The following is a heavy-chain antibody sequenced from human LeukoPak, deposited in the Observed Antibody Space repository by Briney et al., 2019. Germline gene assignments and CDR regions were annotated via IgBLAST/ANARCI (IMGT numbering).Heavy chain of an antibody. V-gene: IGHV3-30*04. CDR1: GFTFSSYA. J-gene: IGHJ5*02. CDR3: ARERRSYGVVVAATGLDP. CDR2: ISYDGSNK. Sequence: GGSLRLSCAASGFTFSSYAMHWARQAPGKGLEWVAVISYDGSNKYYADSVKGRFTISRDNSKNTLYLQMNSLRAEDTAVYYCARERRSYGVVVAATGLDPWGQGTLVTVSS. D-gene: IGHD2-15*01.